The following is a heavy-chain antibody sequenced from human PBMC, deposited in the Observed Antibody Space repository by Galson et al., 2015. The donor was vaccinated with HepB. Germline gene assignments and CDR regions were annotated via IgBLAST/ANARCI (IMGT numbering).Heavy chain of an antibody. CDR2: IYWNDDK. D-gene: IGHD3-16*01. CDR3: AHRTYDYGSGSKGGAFDI. V-gene: IGHV2-5*01. J-gene: IGHJ3*02. CDR1: GFSLSTSGVC. Sequence: PALVKPTQTLTLTCTFSGFSLSTSGVCVGWIRQPPGKALEWLALIYWNDDKRYGPSLKSRLTITKDTSKNQVALTMTNMDPVDTATYYCAHRTYDYGSGSKGGAFDIWGQGTMVTVSS.